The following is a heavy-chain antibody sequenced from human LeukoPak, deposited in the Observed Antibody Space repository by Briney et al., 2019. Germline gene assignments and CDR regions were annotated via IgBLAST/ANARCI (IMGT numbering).Heavy chain of an antibody. CDR1: GGSISSGSYY. D-gene: IGHD5-24*01. J-gene: IGHJ4*02. CDR3: ARGDGYNLGGY. V-gene: IGHV4-61*02. CDR2: IYTSGST. Sequence: SETLSLTCTVSGGSISSGSYYWSWIRQPAGKGLEWIGRIYTSGSTNYNPSLKSRVTISVDTSKNQFSLKLSSVTAADTAVYYCARGDGYNLGGYWGQGTLVTVSS.